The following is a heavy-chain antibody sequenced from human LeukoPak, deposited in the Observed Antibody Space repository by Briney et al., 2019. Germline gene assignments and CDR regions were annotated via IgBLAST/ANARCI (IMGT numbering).Heavy chain of an antibody. V-gene: IGHV3-48*03. CDR2: ISSSGTI. D-gene: IGHD6-6*01. CDR1: GFTFSLYE. J-gene: IGHJ4*02. CDR3: ARGRTGSYYSDY. Sequence: GGSLRLSCAASGFTFSLYEMNWVRQAPGKGLEGVSYISSSGTIYYADSGKGRFTISRDKAKNSLYLQMKSLRVEDTAIYYCARGRTGSYYSDYWGQGTLVTVSS.